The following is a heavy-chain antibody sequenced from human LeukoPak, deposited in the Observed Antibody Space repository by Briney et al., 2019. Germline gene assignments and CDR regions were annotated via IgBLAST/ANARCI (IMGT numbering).Heavy chain of an antibody. CDR2: ISDSGST. D-gene: IGHD6-13*01. J-gene: IGHJ4*02. CDR1: GGSITSYY. CDR3: ASYSSTWPNYYFDY. V-gene: IGHV4-59*08. Sequence: SETLSLTCTVSGGSITSYYWNWMRQPPGKGLEWIGYISDSGSTIYNPSLKSRVTISADTSKNQFSLKLSSVTAADTAVYFCASYSSTWPNYYFDYWGQGILVTVSS.